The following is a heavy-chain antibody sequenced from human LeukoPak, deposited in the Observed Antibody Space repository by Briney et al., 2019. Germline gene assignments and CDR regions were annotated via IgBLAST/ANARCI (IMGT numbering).Heavy chain of an antibody. D-gene: IGHD1-26*01. CDR3: AREGARWEPSFSAFDI. CDR2: MNPNSGNT. J-gene: IGHJ3*02. V-gene: IGHV1-8*03. CDR1: GYTFTSYD. Sequence: GASVKVSCKASGYTFTSYDINWVRQATGQGLEWMGWMNPNSGNTGYAQKFQGRVTITRNTSISTAYMEPSSLRSEDTAVYYCAREGARWEPSFSAFDIWGQGTMVTVSS.